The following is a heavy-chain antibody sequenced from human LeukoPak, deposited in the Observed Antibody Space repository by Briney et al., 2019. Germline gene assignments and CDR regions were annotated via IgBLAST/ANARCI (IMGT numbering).Heavy chain of an antibody. V-gene: IGHV3-11*04. CDR3: ARERDGYNYADY. CDR1: GFTFSDYY. Sequence: GGSLRLSCAASGFTFSDYYMSWIRQAPGKGLEWVSYISSSGSTIYYADSVKGRFTIARDNAKKLVHLQMNSLRAEDTAVYYCARERDGYNYADYWGQGTLVTVSS. J-gene: IGHJ4*02. D-gene: IGHD5-24*01. CDR2: ISSSGSTI.